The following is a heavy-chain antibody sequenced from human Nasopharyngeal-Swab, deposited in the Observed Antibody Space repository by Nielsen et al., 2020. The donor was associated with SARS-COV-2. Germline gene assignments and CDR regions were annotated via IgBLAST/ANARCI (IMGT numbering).Heavy chain of an antibody. Sequence: WVRQAPGQGLEWMGIINPGGGSARYSQNFQGRVTMTRDTSTNTVYMELYSLTSEDTAVYYCARGGDPREVVAATDCFDPWSQGTLVTVSS. D-gene: IGHD2-15*01. J-gene: IGHJ5*02. V-gene: IGHV1-46*01. CDR3: ARGGDPREVVAATDCFDP. CDR2: INPGGGSA.